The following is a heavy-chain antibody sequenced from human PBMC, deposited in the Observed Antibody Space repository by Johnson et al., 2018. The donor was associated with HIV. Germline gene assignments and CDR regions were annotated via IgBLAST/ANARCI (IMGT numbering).Heavy chain of an antibody. CDR1: GFTFSSYG. Sequence: QVQLVESGGGVVQPVRSLRLYCAASGFTFSSYGMHWVRQAPGKGLEWVAVISYDGRNKYYADSVKGRFTISRDNSKNTLYLQMNSLRAEDTAVYYCARWIQLWVAFDIWGQGTMVTVSS. CDR3: ARWIQLWVAFDI. J-gene: IGHJ3*02. CDR2: ISYDGRNK. V-gene: IGHV3-30*19. D-gene: IGHD5-18*01.